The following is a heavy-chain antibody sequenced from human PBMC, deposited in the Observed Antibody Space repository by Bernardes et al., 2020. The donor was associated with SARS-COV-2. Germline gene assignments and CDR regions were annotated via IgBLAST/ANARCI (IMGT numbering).Heavy chain of an antibody. J-gene: IGHJ4*02. CDR1: GFTFSSYW. CDR2: IKQDASDK. D-gene: IGHD2-21*01. V-gene: IGHV3-7*01. CDR3: ARDGDGYFDY. Sequence: GESLRLSCAASGFTFSSYWMSWVRQAPGKGLEWVANIKQDASDKYYVDSVKGRFTISRDNAKNSLYLQMNSLRAEDTAVYFCARDGDGYFDYCGQGTLVTVSS.